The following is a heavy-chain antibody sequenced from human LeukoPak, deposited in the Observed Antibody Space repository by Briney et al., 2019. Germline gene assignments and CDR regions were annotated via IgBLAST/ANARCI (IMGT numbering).Heavy chain of an antibody. J-gene: IGHJ5*02. D-gene: IGHD4-17*01. V-gene: IGHV3-48*03. CDR2: ISSSGSTI. Sequence: GGSLRLSCAASGVTFSSYEMNWVRQAPGKGLEWVSYISSSGSTIYYADFVKGRLTISRDNAKNSLYLQMNSLRAEDTAVYYCARDDYGDYLEWFDPWGQGTLVAVSS. CDR1: GVTFSSYE. CDR3: ARDDYGDYLEWFDP.